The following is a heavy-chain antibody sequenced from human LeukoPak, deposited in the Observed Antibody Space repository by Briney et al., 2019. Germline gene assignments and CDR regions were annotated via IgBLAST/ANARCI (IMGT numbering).Heavy chain of an antibody. CDR2: ISAYNGNT. Sequence: ASVKVSCKASGYTFTSYGISWVRQAPGQGLEWMGWISAYNGNTNYAQKLQGRVTMTTDTSTSTAYMELRSLRSDDTAVYYCARDQDDYYDSSGYFLDYWGQGTLVTVSS. CDR1: GYTFTSYG. D-gene: IGHD3-22*01. J-gene: IGHJ4*02. CDR3: ARDQDDYYDSSGYFLDY. V-gene: IGHV1-18*01.